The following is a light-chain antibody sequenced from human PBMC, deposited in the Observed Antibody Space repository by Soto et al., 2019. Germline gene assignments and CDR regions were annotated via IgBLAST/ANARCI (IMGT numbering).Light chain of an antibody. CDR2: AAS. J-gene: IGKJ3*01. V-gene: IGKV1-39*01. CDR1: QSISNY. CDR3: HQSYIGPLT. Sequence: DIQMTQSPTSLSASVGDRVTITCRASQSISNYLNWYQQRPGKAPMLLIYAASSLQSGVPSRSSGSGSGTDFTLTIGSLQPEDVATYYCHQSYIGPLTSGPGTKVDF.